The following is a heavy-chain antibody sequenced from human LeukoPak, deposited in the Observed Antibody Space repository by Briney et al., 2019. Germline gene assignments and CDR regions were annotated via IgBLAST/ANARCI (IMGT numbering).Heavy chain of an antibody. Sequence: GASVKVSCKASGGTFSSHAISWVRQAPGQGLEWMGGIIPIFGTANYAQKFQGRVTITTDESTSTAYMELSSLRSEDTAVYYCARVEGAYGSGSYYKQGQNWFDPWGQGTLVTVSS. CDR2: IIPIFGTA. V-gene: IGHV1-69*05. CDR1: GGTFSSHA. CDR3: ARVEGAYGSGSYYKQGQNWFDP. J-gene: IGHJ5*02. D-gene: IGHD3-10*01.